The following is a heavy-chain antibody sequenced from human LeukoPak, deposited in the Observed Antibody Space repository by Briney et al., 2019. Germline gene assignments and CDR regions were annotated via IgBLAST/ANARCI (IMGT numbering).Heavy chain of an antibody. CDR3: ARGSTSPYYFDY. J-gene: IGHJ4*02. V-gene: IGHV6-1*01. Sequence: SQTLSLTCALSGDSVSSNSAAWNWFRQSPSRGLEWLGRTYYRSKWYNDYAVSVKSRITINPDTSKNQFSLQLNSVTPEDTAVYYCARGSTSPYYFDYWGQGTLVTVSS. D-gene: IGHD6-6*01. CDR2: TYYRSKWYN. CDR1: GDSVSSNSAA.